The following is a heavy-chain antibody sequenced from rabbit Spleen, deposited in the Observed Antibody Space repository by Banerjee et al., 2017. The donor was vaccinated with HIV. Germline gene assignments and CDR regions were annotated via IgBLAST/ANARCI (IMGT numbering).Heavy chain of an antibody. V-gene: IGHV1S45*01. CDR2: IYAGGSGST. Sequence: QEQLVESGGDLVKPGTSLTLTCTASGFSFSSSYYMCWVRQAPGKGLECIACIYAGGSGSTYYANWAKGRFTISKTSSTTVTLQMTSLTAADTATYFCARWAAGSGGWYTFNLWGPGTLVT. J-gene: IGHJ4*01. D-gene: IGHD1-1*01. CDR3: ARWAAGSGGWYTFNL. CDR1: GFSFSSSYY.